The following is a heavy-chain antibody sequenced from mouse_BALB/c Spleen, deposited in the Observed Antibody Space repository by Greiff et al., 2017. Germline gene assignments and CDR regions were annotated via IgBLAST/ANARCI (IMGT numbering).Heavy chain of an antibody. D-gene: IGHD3-1*01. J-gene: IGHJ3*01. V-gene: IGHV5-4*02. CDR3: ARDHSSGPAWFAY. CDR1: GFTFSDYY. CDR2: ISDGGSYT. Sequence: EVKLVESGGGLVKPGGSLKLSCAASGFTFSDYYMYWVRQTPEKRLEWVATISDGGSYTYYPDSVKGRFTISRDNAKNNLYLQMSSLKSEDTAMYYCARDHSSGPAWFAYWGQGTLVTVSA.